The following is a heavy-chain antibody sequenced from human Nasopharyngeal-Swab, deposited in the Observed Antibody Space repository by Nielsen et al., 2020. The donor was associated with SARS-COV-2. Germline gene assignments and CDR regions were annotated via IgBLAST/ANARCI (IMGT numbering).Heavy chain of an antibody. V-gene: IGHV3-64D*08. CDR2: ISSNGGST. Sequence: GESLKISCSASGFTFSSYAMHWVRQAPGKGLEYVSAISSNGGSTYYADSVKGRFTISRDNSKNTLYLQMSSLRAEDTAVYYCARAAGGDYYYYGMDVWGQGTTVTVSS. D-gene: IGHD3-10*01. CDR1: GFTFSSYA. J-gene: IGHJ6*02. CDR3: ARAAGGDYYYYGMDV.